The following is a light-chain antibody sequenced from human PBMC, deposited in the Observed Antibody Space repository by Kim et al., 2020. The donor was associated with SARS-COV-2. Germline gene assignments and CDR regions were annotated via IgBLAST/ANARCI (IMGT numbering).Light chain of an antibody. Sequence: LSPGERAPLSCSASQSISSNYLTWYQQKPGQAPRLFIYAASSRATGIPDRFSGSGSGTDFTLTISRLEPEDFAVYYCQQYGFSSYTFGQGTKLEI. CDR3: QQYGFSSYT. J-gene: IGKJ2*01. CDR2: AAS. CDR1: QSISSNY. V-gene: IGKV3-20*01.